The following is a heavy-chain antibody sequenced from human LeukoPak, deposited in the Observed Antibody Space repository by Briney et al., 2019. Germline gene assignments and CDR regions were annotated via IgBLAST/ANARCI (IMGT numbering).Heavy chain of an antibody. CDR1: GFTFSNSE. V-gene: IGHV3-48*03. CDR3: ARGDSSGYTYYFDY. CDR2: ISTGGSAI. Sequence: GGSLRLSCAASGFTFSNSEMNWVRQAPGKGLEWVSYISTGGSAIYYADSVKGRFTISRGNAKNSLFLQMNSLRAEDTAVYYCARGDSSGYTYYFDYWGQGTLVTVSS. J-gene: IGHJ4*02. D-gene: IGHD3-22*01.